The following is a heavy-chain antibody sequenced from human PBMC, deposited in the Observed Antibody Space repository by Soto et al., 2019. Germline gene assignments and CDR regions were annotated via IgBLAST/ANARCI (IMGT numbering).Heavy chain of an antibody. D-gene: IGHD5-12*01. CDR3: ARGGYSGYDEHFDY. V-gene: IGHV4-31*03. CDR1: GGSISSGGYY. CDR2: IYYSGST. Sequence: QVQLQESGPGLVKPSQTLSLTCTVSGGSISSGGYYWSWIRQHPGKGLEWIGYIYYSGSTYYNPSLKSRVTLSVDTSKNQFSLKLSSVTAADTAVYYCARGGYSGYDEHFDYWGQGTLVTVSS. J-gene: IGHJ4*02.